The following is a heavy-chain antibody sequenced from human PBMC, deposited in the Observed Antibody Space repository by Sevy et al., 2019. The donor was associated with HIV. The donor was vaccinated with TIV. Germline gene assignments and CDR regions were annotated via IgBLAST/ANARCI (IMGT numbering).Heavy chain of an antibody. V-gene: IGHV3-30-3*01. CDR1: GFTFSTHA. J-gene: IGHJ4*02. D-gene: IGHD3-22*01. CDR2: ISYDGNIE. Sequence: GGSLRLSCAASGFTFSTHAMHWVRQAPGKGLEWVPIISYDGNIEYYPDSVKGRFTISRDDSKNTLYLQMNSLRSEDTALYYCARDLGYESTGYLPLFDNWGQGTLVTVSS. CDR3: ARDLGYESTGYLPLFDN.